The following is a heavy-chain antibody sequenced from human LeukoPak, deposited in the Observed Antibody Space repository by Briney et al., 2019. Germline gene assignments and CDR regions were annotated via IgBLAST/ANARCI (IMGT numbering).Heavy chain of an antibody. Sequence: GGSLRLSCAASGFTFSSYAMSWVRQAPGKGLVWVSAISGSGGSTYYADSVKGRFTISRDNSKNTLYLQMNSLRAEDTAVYYCAKDIAAAGTVDYWGQGTLVTVSS. D-gene: IGHD6-13*01. CDR3: AKDIAAAGTVDY. CDR1: GFTFSSYA. CDR2: ISGSGGST. V-gene: IGHV3-23*01. J-gene: IGHJ4*02.